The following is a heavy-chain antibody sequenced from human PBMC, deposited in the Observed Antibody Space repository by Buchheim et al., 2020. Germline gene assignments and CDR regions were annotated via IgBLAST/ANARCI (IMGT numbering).Heavy chain of an antibody. J-gene: IGHJ3*02. CDR1: GFSFISYW. V-gene: IGHV5-51*01. D-gene: IGHD6-13*01. CDR2: IHPSDSDA. CDR3: VRHLAADDAFEI. Sequence: EVQLVQSGAEVKKPGESLRISCKGSGFSFISYWIGWVRQTPGKGLEWMGIIHPSDSDARYSPSFQGQVTFSADKSVSTAYLQWSSPRAADTAIYYCVRHLAADDAFEIWGQGT.